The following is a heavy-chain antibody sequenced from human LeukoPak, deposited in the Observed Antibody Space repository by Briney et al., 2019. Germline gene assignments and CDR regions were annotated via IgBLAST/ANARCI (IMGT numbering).Heavy chain of an antibody. Sequence: GGSLRLSCAASGFTFSSYGMHWVRQAPGKGLEWVAFIRYDGSNKYYADSVKGRFTISRDNSKNTLYLRMNSLRAEDTAVYYCAKDLDYYDSSGYRIFDYWGQGTLVTVSS. V-gene: IGHV3-30*02. J-gene: IGHJ4*02. CDR3: AKDLDYYDSSGYRIFDY. CDR2: IRYDGSNK. D-gene: IGHD3-22*01. CDR1: GFTFSSYG.